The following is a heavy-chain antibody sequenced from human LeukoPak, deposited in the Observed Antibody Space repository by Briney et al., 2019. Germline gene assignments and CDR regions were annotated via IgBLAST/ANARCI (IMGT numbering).Heavy chain of an antibody. Sequence: PGRSLRLSCAASGFTLSTSWMHWVRQAPGKGLVWVSQIYGDGGRTRYAESVKGRLTISRDNAKNTVYLQMNSLRTDDTAMYYCARGRNGFFDYWGHGTLVTVSS. D-gene: IGHD5-24*01. CDR3: ARGRNGFFDY. CDR1: GFTLSTSW. CDR2: IYGDGGRT. V-gene: IGHV3-74*01. J-gene: IGHJ4*01.